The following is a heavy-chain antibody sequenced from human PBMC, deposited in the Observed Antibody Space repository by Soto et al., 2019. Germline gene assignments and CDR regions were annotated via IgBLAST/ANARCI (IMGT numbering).Heavy chain of an antibody. CDR2: IYYSGST. CDR1: GGSISSYY. V-gene: IGHV4-59*01. D-gene: IGHD3-3*01. Sequence: TSETLSLTCTVSGGSISSYYWSWIRQPPGKGLEWIGYIYYSGSTNYNPSLKSRVTISVDTSKNQFSLKLSSVTAADTAVYYCARIHYDFWSGYTPVPDDYWGQGTLVTVSS. J-gene: IGHJ4*02. CDR3: ARIHYDFWSGYTPVPDDY.